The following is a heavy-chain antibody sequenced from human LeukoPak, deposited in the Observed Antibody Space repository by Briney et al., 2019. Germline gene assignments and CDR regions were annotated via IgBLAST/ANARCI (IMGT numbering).Heavy chain of an antibody. CDR1: GFSFSSYI. CDR3: ARELREGSSGWFYYYYGMDV. CDR2: ISSSSSTI. D-gene: IGHD6-19*01. J-gene: IGHJ6*02. V-gene: IGHV3-48*04. Sequence: GGSLRLSCAASGFSFSSYIMNSVRQAPPKELEWVSHISSSSSTIYYADSVMGRFTISRDNAKNSLYLQMNSLRAEDTAVYYCARELREGSSGWFYYYYGMDVWGQGTTVTVSS.